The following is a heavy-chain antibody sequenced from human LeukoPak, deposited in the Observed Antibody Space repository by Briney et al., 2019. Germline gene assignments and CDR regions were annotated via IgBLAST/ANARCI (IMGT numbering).Heavy chain of an antibody. D-gene: IGHD3-22*01. J-gene: IGHJ4*02. Sequence: SETLSLTCTVSGGSLGSYYWSWIRQPPGTGLEWIGHIHYSGSAKYSSSLESRVTMSVDTSKDQFSLKLASVTAADTAVYYCARVEYDSSGSRLDYWGQGTLVVVSS. CDR1: GGSLGSYY. V-gene: IGHV4-59*01. CDR2: IHYSGSA. CDR3: ARVEYDSSGSRLDY.